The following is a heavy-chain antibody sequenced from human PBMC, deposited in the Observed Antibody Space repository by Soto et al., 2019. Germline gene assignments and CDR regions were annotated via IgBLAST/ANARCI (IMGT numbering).Heavy chain of an antibody. J-gene: IGHJ4*02. CDR1: GGSISTSSHY. CDR2: IYYSGST. Sequence: PSETLSLTCTVSGGSISTSSHYWGWIRQPPGKGLEWIGYIYYSGSTYYNPSLKSRVTISVDTSKSQFSLKLSSVTAADTAVYYCASLFYYDSSGCYYFFDYWGQGTLVTVSS. D-gene: IGHD3-22*01. CDR3: ASLFYYDSSGCYYFFDY. V-gene: IGHV4-39*01.